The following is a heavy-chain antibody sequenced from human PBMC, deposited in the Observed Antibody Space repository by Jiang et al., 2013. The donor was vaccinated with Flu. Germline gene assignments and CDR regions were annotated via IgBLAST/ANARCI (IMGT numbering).Heavy chain of an antibody. D-gene: IGHD5-12*01. CDR2: IYYSGST. CDR1: GGSISSYY. V-gene: IGHV4-59*08. J-gene: IGHJ4*02. CDR3: ARHSPGYGIYYFDY. Sequence: PGLVKPSETLSLTCTVSGGSISSYYWSWIRQPPGKGLEWIGYIYYSGSTNYNPSLKSRVTISVDTSKNQFSLKLSSVTAADTAVYYCARHSPGYGIYYFDYWGQGTLVTVSS.